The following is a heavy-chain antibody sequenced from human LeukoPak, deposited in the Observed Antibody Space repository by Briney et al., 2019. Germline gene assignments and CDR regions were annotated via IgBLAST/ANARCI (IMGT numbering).Heavy chain of an antibody. Sequence: SGPALVKPTQTLTLTCTFSGFSLSTSGMRVSWIRQPPGKALEWLARIDWDDDKFYSTSLKTRLTISKDTSKNQVVLTMTSMDPVDTATYYCARNFGYYDFWSGYYLGSGYFDYWGQGTLVTVSS. J-gene: IGHJ4*02. CDR1: GFSLSTSGMR. D-gene: IGHD3-3*01. CDR2: IDWDDDK. CDR3: ARNFGYYDFWSGYYLGSGYFDY. V-gene: IGHV2-70*04.